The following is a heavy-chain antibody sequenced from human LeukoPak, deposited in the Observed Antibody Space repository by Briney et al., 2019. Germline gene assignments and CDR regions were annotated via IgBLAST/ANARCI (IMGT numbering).Heavy chain of an antibody. V-gene: IGHV3-30*18. Sequence: GGSLRLSCAASGFTFDSYGMHWVRQAPGKGLEWVAVISYDGSNKYYVDSVKDRFTISRDNSKNTLYLQMNSLRPEDTAVYYCAKDRTYDYGTYDAFDIWGPGTMVTVSS. J-gene: IGHJ3*02. CDR3: AKDRTYDYGTYDAFDI. D-gene: IGHD4-17*01. CDR1: GFTFDSYG. CDR2: ISYDGSNK.